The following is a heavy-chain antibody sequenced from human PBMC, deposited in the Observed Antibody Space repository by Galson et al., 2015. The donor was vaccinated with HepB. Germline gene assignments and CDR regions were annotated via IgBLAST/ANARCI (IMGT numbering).Heavy chain of an antibody. Sequence: SVKVSCKASGYTFTSYYMHWVRQAPGQGLEWMGIINPSGGSTSYAQKFQGRVTMTRDTSTSTVYMELSSLRSEDTAVYYCARDRITIFWVSVYGMDVWGQGTTVTVSS. CDR2: INPSGGST. CDR3: ARDRITIFWVSVYGMDV. V-gene: IGHV1-46*01. J-gene: IGHJ6*02. D-gene: IGHD3-9*01. CDR1: GYTFTSYY.